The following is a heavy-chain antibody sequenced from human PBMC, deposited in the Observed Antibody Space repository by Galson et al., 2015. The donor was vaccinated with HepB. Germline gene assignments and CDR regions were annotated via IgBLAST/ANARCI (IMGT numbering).Heavy chain of an antibody. J-gene: IGHJ5*01. CDR3: AKGYGLFDS. V-gene: IGHV3-23*01. Sequence: SLRLSCAASGFAFDTHAMSWVRQAPGRGLEWISGTGGNGDSTFYADSVKGRFTVSRDNSNNMLYLQMNSLRAEDAGLYFCAKGYGLFDSWGQGILVTVSS. CDR2: TGGNGDST. CDR1: GFAFDTHA. D-gene: IGHD5-18*01.